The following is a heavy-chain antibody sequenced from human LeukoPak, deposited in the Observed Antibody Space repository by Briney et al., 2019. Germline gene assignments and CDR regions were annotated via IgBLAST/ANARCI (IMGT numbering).Heavy chain of an antibody. D-gene: IGHD3-22*01. J-gene: IGHJ4*02. V-gene: IGHV4-59*01. CDR2: IYYSGST. CDR1: GGSISSYY. Sequence: SETPSLTCTVSGGSISSYYWSWIRQPPGKGLEWIGYIYYSGSTNYNPSLKSRVTISVDTSMNQFSLKLSSVTAADTAVYYCARGYDSSVIGYWGQGTLVTVSS. CDR3: ARGYDSSVIGY.